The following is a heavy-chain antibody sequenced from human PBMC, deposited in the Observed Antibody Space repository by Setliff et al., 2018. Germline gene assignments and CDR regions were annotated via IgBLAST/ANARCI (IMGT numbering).Heavy chain of an antibody. CDR3: ARVARVVLSRNAFDI. V-gene: IGHV4-38-2*01. Sequence: SETLSLTCAVSGSSIISDYYWVWIRQPPGRGLEWIGSIFQSGNTYYNPSLKSRVTISVDTSKNQFSLKVNSVTAADTAVYYCARVARVVLSRNAFDIWGQGTMVTVSS. D-gene: IGHD2-2*01. CDR1: GSSIISDYY. J-gene: IGHJ3*02. CDR2: IFQSGNT.